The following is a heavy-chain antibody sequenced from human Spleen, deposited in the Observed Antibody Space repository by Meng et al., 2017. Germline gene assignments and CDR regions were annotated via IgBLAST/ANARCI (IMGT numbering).Heavy chain of an antibody. J-gene: IGHJ4*02. CDR3: AKNGGNWGYYLDY. Sequence: GESLKISCAASGFTFSSYAMSWVRQAPGRVLEWVSGIGGSVGSTSYADSVKGRFTITRDNSKNTLYLKMNSLRAADTDLYCWAKNGGNWGYYLDYWGQGTMVTVSS. CDR1: GFTFSSYA. D-gene: IGHD7-27*01. V-gene: IGHV3-23*01. CDR2: IGGSVGST.